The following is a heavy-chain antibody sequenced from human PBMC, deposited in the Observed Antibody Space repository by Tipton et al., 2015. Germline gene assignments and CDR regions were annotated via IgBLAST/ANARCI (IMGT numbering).Heavy chain of an antibody. Sequence: TLSLTCTVSGDSISTYYWSWIRQPPGKGLEWIGYIYYSGSTNYNPSLKSRVTISVDTSKNQFSLKLSSVTAADTAVYYCARKKRWDYYGSGSYLGPYYYYGMDVWGQGTTVTVSS. J-gene: IGHJ6*02. V-gene: IGHV4-59*01. CDR2: IYYSGST. CDR3: ARKKRWDYYGSGSYLGPYYYYGMDV. D-gene: IGHD3-10*01. CDR1: GDSISTYY.